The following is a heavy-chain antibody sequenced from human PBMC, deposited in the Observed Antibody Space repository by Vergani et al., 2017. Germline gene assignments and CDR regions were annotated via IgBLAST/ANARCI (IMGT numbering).Heavy chain of an antibody. V-gene: IGHV3-9*01. CDR3: AFTRGSSSSGVVDY. CDR2: ISWNSGSI. J-gene: IGHJ4*02. CDR1: GFTFDDYA. D-gene: IGHD6-6*01. Sequence: EVQLVESGGGLVQPGRSLRLSCAASGFTFDDYAMHWVRQAPGKGLEWVSGISWNSGSIGYADSVKGRFTISRDNAKNSLYLQMNSLRAEDTALYYCAFTRGSSSSGVVDYWGQGTLVTVSS.